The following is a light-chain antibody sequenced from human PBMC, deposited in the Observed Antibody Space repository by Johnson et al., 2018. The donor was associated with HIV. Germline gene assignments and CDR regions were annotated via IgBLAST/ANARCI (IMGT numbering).Light chain of an antibody. CDR2: ENN. CDR1: SSNIGNNY. CDR3: GTWDSRLIVV. J-gene: IGLJ1*01. Sequence: QSVLTQPPSVSAAPGQKVTISCSGSSSNIGNNYVSWYQQLPGTAPKLLIYENNKRPSGIPDRFSGSKSGTSATLAITGLQTGAEADYYCGTWDSRLIVVFGTGTKVTVL. V-gene: IGLV1-51*02.